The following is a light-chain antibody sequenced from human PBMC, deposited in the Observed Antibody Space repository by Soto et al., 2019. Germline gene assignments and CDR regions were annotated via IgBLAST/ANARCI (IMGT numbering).Light chain of an antibody. Sequence: EIVLTQSTGTLSLSPGERATLSCRASQSVGSNNLAWYQQKSGQPPRLLIYGASSRAAGIPDRFSGSGSGTHFTLTVSRLESEDFAVYYCQQFSDAPYTFGX. V-gene: IGKV3-20*01. CDR3: QQFSDAPYT. J-gene: IGKJ2*01. CDR2: GAS. CDR1: QSVGSNN.